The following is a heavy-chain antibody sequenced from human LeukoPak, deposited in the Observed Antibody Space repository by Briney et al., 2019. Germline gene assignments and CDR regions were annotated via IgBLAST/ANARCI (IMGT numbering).Heavy chain of an antibody. CDR3: AKDRPCGGDCYWRDY. J-gene: IGHJ4*02. V-gene: IGHV3-23*01. CDR2: ISGSGGST. D-gene: IGHD2-21*02. Sequence: GGSLRLSCAASGFTFSSYALSWVRQAPGKGLEWVSAISGSGGSTYNADSVKGRFTISRDNSKNTMFLQMNSLRAEDTDVYYCAKDRPCGGDCYWRDYWGQGTLVTVSS. CDR1: GFTFSSYA.